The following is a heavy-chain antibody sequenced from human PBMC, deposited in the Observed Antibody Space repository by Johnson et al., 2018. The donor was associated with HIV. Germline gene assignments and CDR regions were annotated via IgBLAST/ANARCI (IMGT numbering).Heavy chain of an antibody. CDR3: ARERVVQGDPDAFDI. J-gene: IGHJ3*02. V-gene: IGHV3-20*04. CDR2: INWNGGST. D-gene: IGHD3-16*01. CDR1: GFTFSSYA. Sequence: VKLVESGGGLLQPGGSLRLSCAASGFTFSSYAMSWVRQAPGKGLEWVSGINWNGGSTGYADSVKGRFTISRDNAKNSLYLQMNSLRAEDTALYYCARERVVQGDPDAFDIWGQWTMVTVSS.